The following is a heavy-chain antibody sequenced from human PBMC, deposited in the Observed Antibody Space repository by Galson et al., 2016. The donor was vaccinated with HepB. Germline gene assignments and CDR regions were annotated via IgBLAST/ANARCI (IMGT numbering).Heavy chain of an antibody. V-gene: IGHV3-33*01. Sequence: SLRLSCAASGFIFSNYGMHWVRQAPGKGLEWVAVIWYDGSNKYYADPVKGRFTISRDNSKNTLYLQMNSLRAKDTAVYYCARARPLRARNSMDVWGQGTTVTVSS. CDR3: ARARPLRARNSMDV. CDR2: IWYDGSNK. CDR1: GFIFSNYG. D-gene: IGHD3-10*01. J-gene: IGHJ6*02.